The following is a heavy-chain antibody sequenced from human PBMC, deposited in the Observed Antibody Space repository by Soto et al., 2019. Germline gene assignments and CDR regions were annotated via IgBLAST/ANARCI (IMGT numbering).Heavy chain of an antibody. CDR2: ISGSGGST. J-gene: IGHJ5*02. V-gene: IGHV3-23*01. D-gene: IGHD2-21*01. Sequence: GALRLSCAASGFTFSSYAMSWVRQAPGKGLEWVSAISGSGGSTYYADSVKGRFTISRDNSKNTLYLQMNSLRAEDTAVYYCAKDPGRLDWFDPWGQGTLVTVSS. CDR1: GFTFSSYA. CDR3: AKDPGRLDWFDP.